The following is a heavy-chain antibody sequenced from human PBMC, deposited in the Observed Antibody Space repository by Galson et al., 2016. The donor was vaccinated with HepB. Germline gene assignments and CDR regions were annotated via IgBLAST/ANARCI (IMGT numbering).Heavy chain of an antibody. CDR3: ARESGWKLDY. Sequence: SVKVSCKASGDTFSKYAISWVRQAPGQGLEWMGGIIPMLGTANYEQKFQGRVTITADEATSTAYMELSSLRPEETAVYYCARESGWKLDYWGQGTLVTVSS. V-gene: IGHV1-69*13. J-gene: IGHJ4*02. CDR2: IIPMLGTA. CDR1: GDTFSKYA. D-gene: IGHD6-19*01.